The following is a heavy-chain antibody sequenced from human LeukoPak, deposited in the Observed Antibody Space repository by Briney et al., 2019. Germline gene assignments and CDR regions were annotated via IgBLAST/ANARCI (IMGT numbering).Heavy chain of an antibody. J-gene: IGHJ6*02. CDR2: IIPIFGTA. Sequence: SVKVSCKASGGTFSSYAISWVRQAPGQGLEWMGGIIPIFGTANYAQKFQGRVTITADESTSTAYMELSSLRSDDTAVYYCARTILSGYGMDVWGQGTTVTVSS. D-gene: IGHD3-3*01. CDR3: ARTILSGYGMDV. V-gene: IGHV1-69*13. CDR1: GGTFSSYA.